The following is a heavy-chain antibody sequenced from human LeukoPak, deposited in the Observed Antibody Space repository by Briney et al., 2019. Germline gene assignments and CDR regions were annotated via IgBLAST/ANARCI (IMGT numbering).Heavy chain of an antibody. D-gene: IGHD3-10*01. CDR2: INPSGGST. V-gene: IGHV1-46*01. J-gene: IGHJ5*02. CDR1: GYTFTSYY. CDR3: AREAGYYGSGRNWFDP. Sequence: ASVKVSCKASGYTFTSYYMHWVRQVPGQGLEWMGIINPSGGSTSYAQKFQGRVTMTRDTSTSTVYMELSSLRSEDTALYYCAREAGYYGSGRNWFDPWGQGTLVTVSS.